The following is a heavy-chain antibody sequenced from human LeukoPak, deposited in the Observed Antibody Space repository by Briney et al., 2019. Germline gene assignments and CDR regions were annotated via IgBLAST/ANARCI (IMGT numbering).Heavy chain of an antibody. V-gene: IGHV1-2*04. J-gene: IGHJ3*02. D-gene: IGHD2-2*01. CDR2: INPNSGGT. CDR3: ARGVVPAASGAFDI. Sequence: ASVKVSCKASGYTFTGYYMHWVRQAPGQGLEWMGWINPNSGGTNYAQKFQGWVTMTRDTSISTAYMELSRLRSDDTAVYYCARGVVPAASGAFDIWGQGTMVTVSS. CDR1: GYTFTGYY.